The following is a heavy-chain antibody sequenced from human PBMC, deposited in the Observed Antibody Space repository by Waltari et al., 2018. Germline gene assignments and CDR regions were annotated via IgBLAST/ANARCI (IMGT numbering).Heavy chain of an antibody. D-gene: IGHD1-26*01. J-gene: IGHJ5*01. CDR2: VYYTGNT. V-gene: IGHV4-30-4*08. CDR3: ARGEVLDS. CDR1: GGSITSCDYY. Sequence: QVQLQESGPGLVKPSQTLSLTCRVSGGSITSCDYYWTWIRQSPGKGLEWIGYVYYTGNTYYNSSLKNRLTMSVDTSKNQFSLKLSSVTAADTAIYYCARGEVLDSWGQGTLVTVSS.